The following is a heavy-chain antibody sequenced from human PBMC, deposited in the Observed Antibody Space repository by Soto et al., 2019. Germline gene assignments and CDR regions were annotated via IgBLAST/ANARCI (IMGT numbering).Heavy chain of an antibody. V-gene: IGHV1-18*01. CDR2: INTYNGNT. CDR3: ARGVGSGTYYNQYNWFDP. Sequence: QVQLVQSGAEVKKPGASVKVSCKASGYTFTNYGISWVRQAPGQGLEWMGWINTYNGNTNHAQKLQGRVTMTTDTXTXTXXMGLRSLRSDDTAVYYCARGVGSGTYYNQYNWFDPWGQGTLVTVSS. D-gene: IGHD3-10*01. CDR1: GYTFTNYG. J-gene: IGHJ5*02.